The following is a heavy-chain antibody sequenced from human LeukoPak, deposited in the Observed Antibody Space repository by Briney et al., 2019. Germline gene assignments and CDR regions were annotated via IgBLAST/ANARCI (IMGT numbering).Heavy chain of an antibody. CDR2: ISYDGSNK. Sequence: GRSLRLSCAASEFTFSSYAMHWVRQAPGKGLEWVAVISYDGSNKYYADSVKGRFTISRYNSKNTLYLQMNSLRAEDTAVYYCARDMGDYYYYGMDVWGQGTTVTVSS. CDR1: EFTFSSYA. CDR3: ARDMGDYYYYGMDV. D-gene: IGHD3-10*01. J-gene: IGHJ6*02. V-gene: IGHV3-30-3*01.